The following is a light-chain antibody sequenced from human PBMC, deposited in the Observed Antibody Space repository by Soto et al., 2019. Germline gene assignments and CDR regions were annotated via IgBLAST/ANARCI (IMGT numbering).Light chain of an antibody. V-gene: IGLV1-51*02. CDR3: GTWDSSLSGV. J-gene: IGLJ3*02. CDR2: ENN. CDR1: SSNIGNNY. Sequence: QSVLTQPPSVSAAPGQKVTISCSGSSSNIGNNYVSWYQQLPGTAPKLLIYENNKRPSWIPDRFSGSKSGTSATLGITGLQTGDEADYYCGTWDSSLSGVFGGGNKLTVL.